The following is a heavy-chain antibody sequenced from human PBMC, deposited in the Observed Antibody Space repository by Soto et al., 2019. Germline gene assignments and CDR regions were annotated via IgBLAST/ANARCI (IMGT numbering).Heavy chain of an antibody. J-gene: IGHJ4*02. CDR1: GGSVSSGRFY. V-gene: IGHV4-61*01. Sequence: QVQLQESGPGLVKPSETLSLTCTVSGGSVSSGRFYWSWIRQPPGKGLECIGYIYYSGSTKYNASLRSRVTISVDTSKNQFSLKLTSVTAADTAVYYCARSGSGSGWLGGQGTLVTVSS. CDR2: IYYSGST. CDR3: ARSGSGSGWL. D-gene: IGHD6-19*01.